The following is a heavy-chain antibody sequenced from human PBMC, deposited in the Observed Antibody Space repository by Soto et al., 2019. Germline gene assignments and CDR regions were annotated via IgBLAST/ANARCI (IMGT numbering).Heavy chain of an antibody. Sequence: QVQLVESGGGVFQPGRCLRLSCAASGFTFSSYGMHWVRQAPCKGLEWVAFISYDGRNKYYADTVKGRFTISRDNSKIRRYLQMNRLRAEDTAVYYCAKSLIGYTFDYWGQGPLVTVSS. CDR2: ISYDGRNK. D-gene: IGHD5-18*01. CDR1: GFTFSSYG. CDR3: AKSLIGYTFDY. J-gene: IGHJ4*02. V-gene: IGHV3-30*18.